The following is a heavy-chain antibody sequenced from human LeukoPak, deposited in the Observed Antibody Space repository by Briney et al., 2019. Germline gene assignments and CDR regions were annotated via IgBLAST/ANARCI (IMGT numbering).Heavy chain of an antibody. V-gene: IGHV3-23*01. CDR2: ISGSGCST. J-gene: IGHJ4*02. D-gene: IGHD3-22*01. CDR1: GFTFSSYA. Sequence: GGSLRLSCAASGFTFSSYAMSWVRQAPGKGLEWVLAISGSGCSTYYADSVKGRFTISRDNSKNTLYLQMNSLRAEDTAVYYCAKEYYYDSSGSRYYFDYWGEGTLVTVSS. CDR3: AKEYYYDSSGSRYYFDY.